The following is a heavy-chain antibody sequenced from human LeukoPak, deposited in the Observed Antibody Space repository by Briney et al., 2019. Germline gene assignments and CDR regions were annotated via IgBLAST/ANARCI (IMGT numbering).Heavy chain of an antibody. CDR3: AKVFRPYCGVDCPVDFDY. Sequence: GGSLRLSCAASGFTFSSYAMSWVRQAPGKGLEWVSAISGSGGSTYYADSVKGRFTISRDNSKNTLYLQMNSLRAEDTAVYYCAKVFRPYCGVDCPVDFDYWGQGTLVTVSS. D-gene: IGHD2-21*02. J-gene: IGHJ4*01. V-gene: IGHV3-23*01. CDR2: ISGSGGST. CDR1: GFTFSSYA.